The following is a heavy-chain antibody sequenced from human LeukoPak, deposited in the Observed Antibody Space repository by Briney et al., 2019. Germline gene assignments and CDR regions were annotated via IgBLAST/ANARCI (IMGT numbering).Heavy chain of an antibody. D-gene: IGHD5-12*01. CDR3: ARDLSYEGGDYYYYYYMDV. CDR1: GYTFTCYY. Sequence: ASVKVSCKASGYTFTCYYMHWVRQAPGQGLEWMGWINPNSGGTNYAQKFQGRVTMTRDTSISTAYLELSRLRSDDTAVYYCARDLSYEGGDYYYYYYMDVWGKGTTVTVSS. CDR2: INPNSGGT. V-gene: IGHV1-2*02. J-gene: IGHJ6*03.